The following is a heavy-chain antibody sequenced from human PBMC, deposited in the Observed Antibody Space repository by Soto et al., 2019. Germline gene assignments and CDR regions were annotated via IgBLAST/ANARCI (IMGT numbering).Heavy chain of an antibody. V-gene: IGHV4-30-4*01. CDR2: IYYSGST. CDR3: ARAEYYDSSGYSPGAFDI. D-gene: IGHD3-22*01. CDR1: GGSISSGDYY. Sequence: RSLTCTVSGGSISSGDYYWSWIRQPPGKGLEWIGYIYYSGSTYYNPSLKSRVTISVDTSKNQFSLKLSSVTAADTAVYYCARAEYYDSSGYSPGAFDIWGQGAMVTVSS. J-gene: IGHJ3*02.